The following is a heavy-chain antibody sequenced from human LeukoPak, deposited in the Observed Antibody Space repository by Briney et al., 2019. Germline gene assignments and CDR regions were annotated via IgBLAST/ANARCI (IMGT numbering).Heavy chain of an antibody. Sequence: GASVKVSCKASSYTFTSYGISWVRQAPGQGLEWMGWISVYNGNTNYAQKFQGRVTMTTDTPTTTSYMELRSLRSDDTAVYYCARDSSGWFSGAFDIWGQGTMVTVSS. CDR3: ARDSSGWFSGAFDI. CDR2: ISVYNGNT. D-gene: IGHD6-19*01. CDR1: SYTFTSYG. V-gene: IGHV1-18*01. J-gene: IGHJ3*02.